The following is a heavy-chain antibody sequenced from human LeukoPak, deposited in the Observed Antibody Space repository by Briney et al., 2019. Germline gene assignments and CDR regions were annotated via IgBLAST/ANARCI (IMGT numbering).Heavy chain of an antibody. CDR1: GFTFRGFR. CDR2: INSDGSST. V-gene: IGHV3-74*01. D-gene: IGHD1-1*01. CDR3: ARWNGTGPFDY. Sequence: PGGSLRLSCAASGFTFRGFRMHWVRQAPGKGLVWVSRINSDGSSTTYADSVKGRFTISRDNANNTLYLQMNSLRAEDTAVYYCARWNGTGPFDYWGQGTLVTVSS. J-gene: IGHJ4*02.